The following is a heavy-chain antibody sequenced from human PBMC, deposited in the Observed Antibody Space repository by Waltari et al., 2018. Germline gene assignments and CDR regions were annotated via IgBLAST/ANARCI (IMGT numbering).Heavy chain of an antibody. CDR3: ARSLGYDSSGSDAFDI. V-gene: IGHV4-31*03. D-gene: IGHD3-22*01. CDR1: GGSIRRGGYY. CDR2: IYYSGST. Sequence: QVQLQESGPGLVTPSQTLSLTCTVPGGSIRRGGYYLRWIRPLPGKGLSWIGYIYYSGSTYYNPSLKSRVTVSVDTSKNQFSLKLSSVTAADTAVYYCARSLGYDSSGSDAFDIWGQGTMVTVSS. J-gene: IGHJ3*02.